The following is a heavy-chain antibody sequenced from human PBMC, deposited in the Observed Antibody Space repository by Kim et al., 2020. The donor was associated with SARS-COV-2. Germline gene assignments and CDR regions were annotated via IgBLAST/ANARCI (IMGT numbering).Heavy chain of an antibody. CDR1: GGSISSGGYY. CDR3: ARAMGITIFGVVIVNWFDP. D-gene: IGHD3-3*01. J-gene: IGHJ5*02. Sequence: SETLSLTCTVSGGSISSGGYYWSWIRQHPGKGLEWIVYIYYSGSTYYNPSLKSRVTISVDTSKNQFSLKLSSVTAADTAVYYCARAMGITIFGVVIVNWFDPWGQATLVTVSS. CDR2: IYYSGST. V-gene: IGHV4-31*03.